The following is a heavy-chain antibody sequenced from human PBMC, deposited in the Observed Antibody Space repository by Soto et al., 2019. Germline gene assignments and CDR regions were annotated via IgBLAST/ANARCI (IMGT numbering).Heavy chain of an antibody. D-gene: IGHD3-16*01. J-gene: IGHJ4*02. Sequence: QVQLVESGGGVVQSGTSLRLSCAASGFRFKSFVMHWVRQAPGKGLEWVAFTSYDGNNKDYGDSVKGRFTVSRDNSQNTLHLQMDFLRPEDTALYYWARWGTTGGFDLWGQGTLVSVSS. CDR1: GFRFKSFV. CDR3: ARWGTTGGFDL. V-gene: IGHV3-30*19. CDR2: TSYDGNNK.